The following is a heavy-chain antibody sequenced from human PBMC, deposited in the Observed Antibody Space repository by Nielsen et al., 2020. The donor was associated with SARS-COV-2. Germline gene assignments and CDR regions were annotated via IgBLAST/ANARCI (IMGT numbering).Heavy chain of an antibody. CDR1: GYTFTSYY. CDR2: INPSGGST. J-gene: IGHJ4*02. CDR3: ARADIAGTTFDY. V-gene: IGHV1-46*01. Sequence: ASVKVSCKASGYTFTSYYMHWVRQAPGQGLEWMGIINPSGGSTSYAQKFQGRVTMTRDTSTSTVYMELNSLRSEDTAVYYCARADIAGTTFDYWGQGTLVTVSS. D-gene: IGHD1-7*01.